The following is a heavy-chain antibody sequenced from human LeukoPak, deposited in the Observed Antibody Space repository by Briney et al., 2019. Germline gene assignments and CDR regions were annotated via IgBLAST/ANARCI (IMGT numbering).Heavy chain of an antibody. CDR1: GYTFSDYY. J-gene: IGHJ5*02. V-gene: IGHV1-2*02. Sequence: ASVKVSCKASGYTFSDYYMHWVRQAPGQGLEWMGWINPNSAGTKYEEKFQGRVTMTRDTSISTAYMELSRLRSDDTAVYYCARDNSIHERGWWFDPWGQGTLVTVSS. CDR2: INPNSAGT. D-gene: IGHD4-23*01. CDR3: ARDNSIHERGWWFDP.